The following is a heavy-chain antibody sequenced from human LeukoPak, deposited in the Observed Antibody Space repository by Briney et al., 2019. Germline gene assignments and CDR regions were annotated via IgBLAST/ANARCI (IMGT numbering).Heavy chain of an antibody. CDR2: KSYDGSNK. Sequence: GGSLRLSCAASGFTFSGYAMHWVRQAPGKGLEWVAVKSYDGSNKYYADSVKGRFTISRDNSKNTLYLQMNSLRAEDTAVYYCAKEDSGSYYRAFDIWGQGAMVTVSS. J-gene: IGHJ3*02. CDR3: AKEDSGSYYRAFDI. V-gene: IGHV3-30*04. CDR1: GFTFSGYA. D-gene: IGHD1-26*01.